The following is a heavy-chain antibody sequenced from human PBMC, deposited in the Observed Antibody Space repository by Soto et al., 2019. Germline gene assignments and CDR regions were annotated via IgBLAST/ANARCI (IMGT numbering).Heavy chain of an antibody. CDR2: INPNSGGT. D-gene: IGHD6-6*01. J-gene: IGHJ1*01. Sequence: RASVKVSCKASGYSFTDYNMHWVRQAPGQGLEWVGWINPNSGGTNYAQKFQGRVTMTRDTSITTAYMELTRLRSDDTAVYYCAREGSSSSKYFQHWGQGTLVTVSS. CDR3: AREGSSSSKYFQH. CDR1: GYSFTDYN. V-gene: IGHV1-2*02.